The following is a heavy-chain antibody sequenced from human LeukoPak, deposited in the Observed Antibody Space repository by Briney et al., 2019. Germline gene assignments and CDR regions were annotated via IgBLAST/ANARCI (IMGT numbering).Heavy chain of an antibody. Sequence: GGSLRLSCAASGFTFSSYGMSWVRQAPGKGLEWVSIISGSGGRTYYADSVKGRFTISRDNSKNTLYLQMNSLRGEDTAVYYCAKLTRGYCSSTACPNWFDPWGQGTLVTVSS. CDR2: ISGSGGRT. J-gene: IGHJ5*02. CDR3: AKLTRGYCSSTACPNWFDP. V-gene: IGHV3-23*01. D-gene: IGHD2-2*01. CDR1: GFTFSSYG.